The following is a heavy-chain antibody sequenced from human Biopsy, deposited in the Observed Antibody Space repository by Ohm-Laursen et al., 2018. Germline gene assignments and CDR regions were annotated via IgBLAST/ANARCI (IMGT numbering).Heavy chain of an antibody. CDR1: AGTFSNYA. V-gene: IGHV1-69*10. D-gene: IGHD3-3*01. CDR2: IIAVSGLV. CDR3: ATPFQYYDSWGGYPPFDH. J-gene: IGHJ4*02. Sequence: SVKVSCNASAGTFSNYAISWVRQAPGEGLEWMGGIIAVSGLVNYAPKFQGRVSITADKSTTTAYMELSNLKSEDTAVYYCATPFQYYDSWGGYPPFDHWGQGTLVTVSS.